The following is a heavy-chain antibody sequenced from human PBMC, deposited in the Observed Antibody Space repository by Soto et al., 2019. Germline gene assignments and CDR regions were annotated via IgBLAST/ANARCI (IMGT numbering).Heavy chain of an antibody. CDR1: GGTFSSYA. J-gene: IGHJ3*02. Sequence: GASLKVSCKASGGTFSSYAISWVRQAPGQGLEWMGGIIPIFGTANYAQKFQGRVTITADESTSTAYMELSSLRSEDTAVYYCARDFWGIIDWTRHDAIDIWGKGTMVTV. CDR2: IIPIFGTA. CDR3: ARDFWGIIDWTRHDAIDI. V-gene: IGHV1-69*13. D-gene: IGHD3-16*01.